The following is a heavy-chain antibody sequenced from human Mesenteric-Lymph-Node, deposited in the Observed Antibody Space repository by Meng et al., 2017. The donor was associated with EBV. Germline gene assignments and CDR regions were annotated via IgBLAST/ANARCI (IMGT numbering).Heavy chain of an antibody. D-gene: IGHD3-16*01. V-gene: IGHV4-61*01. J-gene: IGHJ5*02. CDR1: GGSVSSATYY. CDR3: ARGRSYVSGVIDP. Sequence: QVQLQESGPGLVNPSETLSLTCTVSGGSVSSATYYWSWIRQPPGKGLEWIGYIYNSGSTNYNPSLSSRVTISVDTSKNQFSLRLNSVTAADTAVYYCARGRSYVSGVIDPWGQGTLVTVSS. CDR2: IYNSGST.